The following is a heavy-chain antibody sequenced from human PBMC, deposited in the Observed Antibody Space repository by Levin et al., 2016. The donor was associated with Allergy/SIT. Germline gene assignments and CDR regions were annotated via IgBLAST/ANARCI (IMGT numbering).Heavy chain of an antibody. CDR3: ARDSYYYDSSGYSRADYFDY. J-gene: IGHJ4*02. D-gene: IGHD3-22*01. V-gene: IGHV3-48*03. CDR2: ISSSGSTI. Sequence: VRQAPGKGLEWVSYISSSGSTIYYADSVKGRFTISRDNAKNSLYLQMNSLRAEDTAVYYCARDSYYYDSSGYSRADYFDYWGQGTLVTVSS.